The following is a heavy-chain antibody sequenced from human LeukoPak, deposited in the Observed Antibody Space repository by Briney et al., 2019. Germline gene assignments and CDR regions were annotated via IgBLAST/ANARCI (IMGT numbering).Heavy chain of an antibody. CDR3: ARAPRWIPVALV. Sequence: SETLSLTCAVYGGSFSGYYWSWIRQPPGKGLEWIGEINHSGSTNYNPSLKSRVTISVDTSKNQFSLKLSSVTTADTAVYYCARAPRWIPVALVWGKGTTVTVSS. CDR2: INHSGST. CDR1: GGSFSGYY. D-gene: IGHD4-23*01. V-gene: IGHV4-34*01. J-gene: IGHJ6*04.